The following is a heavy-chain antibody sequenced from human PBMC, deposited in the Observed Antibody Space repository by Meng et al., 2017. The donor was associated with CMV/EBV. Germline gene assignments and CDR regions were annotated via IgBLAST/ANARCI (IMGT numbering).Heavy chain of an antibody. D-gene: IGHD3-16*01. Sequence: GESLKISCAGSGFTFSDYEMSWVRQAPGKGLEWVSNIDYSGTGVYYADSMRGRLTVSRDNARNSLYLQLNSLRAEGTAVYYCARAWGIHFDYWGQGVVVTVSS. CDR2: IDYSGTGV. CDR3: ARAWGIHFDY. V-gene: IGHV3-48*03. J-gene: IGHJ4*02. CDR1: GFTFSDYE.